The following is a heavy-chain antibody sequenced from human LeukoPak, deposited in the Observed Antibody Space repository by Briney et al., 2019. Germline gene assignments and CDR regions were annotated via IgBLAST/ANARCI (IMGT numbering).Heavy chain of an antibody. CDR2: INHSGST. Sequence: PSETLSLTCAVYGGSFSCYYWSWIRQPPGKGLEWIGEINHSGSTNYNPSLKSRVTISVDTSKNQFSLKLSSVTAADTAVYYCARALYYYDSSGIIDYWGQGTLVTVSS. V-gene: IGHV4-34*01. CDR1: GGSFSCYY. D-gene: IGHD3-22*01. J-gene: IGHJ4*02. CDR3: ARALYYYDSSGIIDY.